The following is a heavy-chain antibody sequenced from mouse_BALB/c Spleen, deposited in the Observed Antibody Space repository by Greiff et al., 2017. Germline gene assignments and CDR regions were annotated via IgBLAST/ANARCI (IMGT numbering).Heavy chain of an antibody. CDR3: AITTVVAKRAMDY. Sequence: EVQLVESGAELVRPGALVKLSCKASGFNIKDYYMHWVKQRPEQGLEWIGWIDPENGNTIYDPKFQGKASITADTSSNTAYLQLSSLTSEDTAVYYCAITTVVAKRAMDYWGQGTSVTVSS. D-gene: IGHD1-1*01. CDR1: GFNIKDYY. J-gene: IGHJ4*01. V-gene: IGHV14-1*02. CDR2: IDPENGNT.